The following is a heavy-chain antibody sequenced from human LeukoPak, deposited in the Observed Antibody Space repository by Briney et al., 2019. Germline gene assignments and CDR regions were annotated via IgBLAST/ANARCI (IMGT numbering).Heavy chain of an antibody. CDR3: ASWNRDIVVVPAAIGGMDV. D-gene: IGHD2-2*02. Sequence: SVKLSCKASGGTFSRYAISWVRQPPAPGLEWMGGIIPIFGTANYAQKFQGRVTITADESTSTAYMELSSLRSEDTAVYYCASWNRDIVVVPAAIGGMDVWGKGTTVTVSS. CDR1: GGTFSRYA. CDR2: IIPIFGTA. J-gene: IGHJ6*04. V-gene: IGHV1-69*01.